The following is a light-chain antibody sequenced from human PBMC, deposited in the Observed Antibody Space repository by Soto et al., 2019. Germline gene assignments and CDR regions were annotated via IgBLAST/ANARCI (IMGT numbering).Light chain of an antibody. CDR2: TAS. V-gene: IGKV1-5*03. CDR3: QQYSDYSRA. CDR1: QNIDTW. Sequence: DIQMTQSPSTLSASIGDRVTISCRASQNIDTWLAWYQQKPGEAPKLLIYTASNLESGVPSRFSGSGSGTDVTLTITGLQPDDFATYFCQQYSDYSRAFGQGTKLEIK. J-gene: IGKJ1*01.